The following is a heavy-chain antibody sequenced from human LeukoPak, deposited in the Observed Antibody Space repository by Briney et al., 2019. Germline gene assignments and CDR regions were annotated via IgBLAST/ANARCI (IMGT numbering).Heavy chain of an antibody. J-gene: IGHJ3*02. D-gene: IGHD6-6*01. CDR1: GGTFSSYA. CDR3: ARYSSSSTPAFDI. Sequence: ASVKVSCKASGGTFSSYAISWVRQAPGQGLEWMGGIIPIFGTANYAQKFQGRVTITADESASTAYMELSSLRSEDTAVYYCARYSSSSTPAFDIWGQGTMVTVSS. CDR2: IIPIFGTA. V-gene: IGHV1-69*01.